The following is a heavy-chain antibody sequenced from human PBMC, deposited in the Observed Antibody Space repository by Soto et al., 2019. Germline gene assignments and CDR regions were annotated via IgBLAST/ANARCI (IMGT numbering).Heavy chain of an antibody. CDR2: INPSGGST. Sequence: GASVRVSCKASGYTFSTYYMHWVRQAPGQGYEWMGIINPSGGSTTYAQKFQGRVTMTRDTSTTTVYMELSSLKSEDTAVYYCARYDYNGYYFDYWGQGTLVTVSS. CDR3: ARYDYNGYYFDY. CDR1: GYTFSTYY. J-gene: IGHJ4*02. D-gene: IGHD4-4*01. V-gene: IGHV1-46*01.